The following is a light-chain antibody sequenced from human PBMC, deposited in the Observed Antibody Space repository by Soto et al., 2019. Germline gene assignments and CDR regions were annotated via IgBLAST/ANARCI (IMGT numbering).Light chain of an antibody. CDR3: ATWDDSRQGV. CDR1: NNDISFFNY. V-gene: IGLV2-14*01. J-gene: IGLJ1*01. CDR2: EVS. Sequence: QSALTQPASVSGSLGQSITISCTATNNDISFFNYVSWYQQHSGKAPELIIYEVSSRPSGVSNRFSGSKSGASASLTISGLQSEDAATYYCATWDDSRQGVFGTGTKLTVL.